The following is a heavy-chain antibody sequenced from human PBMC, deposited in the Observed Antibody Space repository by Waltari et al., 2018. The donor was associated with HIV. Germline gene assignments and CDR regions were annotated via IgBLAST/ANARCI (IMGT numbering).Heavy chain of an antibody. V-gene: IGHV4-61*01. CDR1: GGSVSSSSYY. D-gene: IGHD3-22*01. Sequence: QVQLQESGPGLVKPSETLSLTCTVSGGSVSSSSYYWSWIRQPPGKGLEWIGYVYYSGSTNYNPSFRSRVTISADTSSNQFSLKLTSVTAADTAMYFCARGYYDSSGYYDYHKFDFWGQGTLVTVSS. CDR2: VYYSGST. CDR3: ARGYYDSSGYYDYHKFDF. J-gene: IGHJ4*02.